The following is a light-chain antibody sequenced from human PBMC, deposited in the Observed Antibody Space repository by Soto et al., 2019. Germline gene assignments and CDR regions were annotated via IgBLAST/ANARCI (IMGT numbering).Light chain of an antibody. CDR3: QQYYSYPLT. CDR2: AES. CDR1: QVISSY. V-gene: IGKV1-8*01. J-gene: IGKJ4*01. Sequence: AILMTQSPSSFSASTGDRVTITCRASQVISSYLAGYQQKPGQAPKLLIYAESPLQSGVPSRFSGSGSGTDFTLTIRCLQSEDFATYYGQQYYSYPLTFGGGTKVEIK.